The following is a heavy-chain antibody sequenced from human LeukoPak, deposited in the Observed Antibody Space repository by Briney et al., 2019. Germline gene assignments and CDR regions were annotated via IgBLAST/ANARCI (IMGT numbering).Heavy chain of an antibody. D-gene: IGHD2-2*01. J-gene: IGHJ4*02. CDR3: ASTQSPGVVVPAAIDDY. CDR1: GFTFSSYA. V-gene: IGHV3-30-3*01. Sequence: PGGSLRLSCAASGFTFSSYAMHWVRQAPGKGLEWVAVISYDGSNKHYADSVKGRFTISRDNSKNTLYLQMNSLRAEDTAVYYCASTQSPGVVVPAAIDDYWGQGTLVTVSS. CDR2: ISYDGSNK.